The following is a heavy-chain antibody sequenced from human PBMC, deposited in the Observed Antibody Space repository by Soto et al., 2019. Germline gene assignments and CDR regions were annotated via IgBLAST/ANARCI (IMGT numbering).Heavy chain of an antibody. CDR1: GGSFSGYY. J-gene: IGHJ6*02. D-gene: IGHD3-3*01. Sequence: SETLSLTCAVYGGSFSGYYWSWIRQPPGKGLEWIGEINHSGSTNYNPSLKSRVTISVDTSKNQFSLKLSSVTAADTAVYYCARLDYDFWSGYRYGMDVWGQGTTVTVSS. CDR2: INHSGST. V-gene: IGHV4-34*01. CDR3: ARLDYDFWSGYRYGMDV.